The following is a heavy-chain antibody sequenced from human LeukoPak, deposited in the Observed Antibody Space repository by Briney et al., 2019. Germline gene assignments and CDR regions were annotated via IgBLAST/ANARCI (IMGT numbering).Heavy chain of an antibody. D-gene: IGHD3-10*01. Sequence: GGSLRLSCAASGFTSSSYSMNWVRQAPGKGLEWVSSISSSSSYIYYADSVKGRFTISRDNAKNSLYLQMNSLRAEDTAVYYCARDQKGTQGSFDYWGQGTLVTVSS. V-gene: IGHV3-21*01. CDR3: ARDQKGTQGSFDY. CDR1: GFTSSSYS. CDR2: ISSSSSYI. J-gene: IGHJ4*02.